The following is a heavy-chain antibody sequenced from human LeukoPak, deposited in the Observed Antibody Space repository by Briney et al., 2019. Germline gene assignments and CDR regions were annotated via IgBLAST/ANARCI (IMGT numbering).Heavy chain of an antibody. CDR1: GGSISSYY. Sequence: SETLSLTCTVSGGSISSYYWSWLRQPPGKGLEWIGYIYYSGSTNYNPSLKSRVTISVDTSKNQFSLKLSSVTAADTAVYYCARYSSTDWYFDLWGRGTLVTVSS. CDR2: IYYSGST. J-gene: IGHJ2*01. V-gene: IGHV4-59*08. D-gene: IGHD4-17*01. CDR3: ARYSSTDWYFDL.